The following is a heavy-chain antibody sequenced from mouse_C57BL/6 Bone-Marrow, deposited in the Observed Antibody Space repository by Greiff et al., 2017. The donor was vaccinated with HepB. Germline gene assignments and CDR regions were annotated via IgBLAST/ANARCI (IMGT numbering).Heavy chain of an antibody. V-gene: IGHV1-74*01. J-gene: IGHJ2*01. CDR2: IHPSDSDT. CDR1: GYTFTSYW. CDR3: AIYYNHPVGFDY. D-gene: IGHD1-1*01. Sequence: QVQLQQPGAELVKPGASVKVSCKASGYTFTSYWMHWVKQRPGQGLEWIGRIHPSDSDTNYNQKFKGKATLTVDKSSSTAYMKLSSLTSEDSAVYYCAIYYNHPVGFDYRGQGTTLTVSS.